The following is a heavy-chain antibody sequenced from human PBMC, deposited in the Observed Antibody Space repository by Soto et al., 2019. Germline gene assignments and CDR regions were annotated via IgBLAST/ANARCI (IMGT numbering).Heavy chain of an antibody. V-gene: IGHV3-49*03. D-gene: IGHD3-3*01. CDR2: IRSKAYGGTT. CDR3: TRVDTYYDFWSGYYSTRENYYYGMDV. CDR1: GFTFGDYA. J-gene: IGHJ6*02. Sequence: GGSLRLSCTASGFTFGDYAMSWFRQAPGKGLEWVGFIRSKAYGGTTEYAASVKGRFTISRDDSKSIAYLQMNSLKTEDTAVYYCTRVDTYYDFWSGYYSTRENYYYGMDVWGQGTTVTVSS.